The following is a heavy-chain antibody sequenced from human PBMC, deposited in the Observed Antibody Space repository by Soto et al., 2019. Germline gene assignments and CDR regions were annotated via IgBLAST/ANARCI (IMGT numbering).Heavy chain of an antibody. V-gene: IGHV3-11*01. CDR2: ISSSGSTI. CDR3: ASAPLYFGSTASGY. D-gene: IGHD2-8*01. Sequence: QVQLVESGGGLVKPGGSLRLSCAASGFTFSDYYRSWIRQAPGKGLEWVAYISSSGSTIYYADSVKGRFTISRDNAKNPLYLQMNSLRAEDTAVYYCASAPLYFGSTASGYWGQGTLVTVSS. CDR1: GFTFSDYY. J-gene: IGHJ4*02.